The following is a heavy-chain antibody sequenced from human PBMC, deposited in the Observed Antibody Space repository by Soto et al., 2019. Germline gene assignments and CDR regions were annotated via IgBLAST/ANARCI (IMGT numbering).Heavy chain of an antibody. J-gene: IGHJ6*02. CDR2: TSSSGITI. CDR3: ARDPQGIAVFHSYFYCIDV. CDR1: GFTFSDYA. Sequence: QVELVESGGGLAKPGGSLRLSCAASGFTFSDYAMSWIRQAPGKGLEWVSYTSSSGITIYYADSVKGRFTMSRDNAKNSMYLHLDMMRVEATAVYYCARDPQGIAVFHSYFYCIDVWGQGTMVTVSS. D-gene: IGHD6-19*01. V-gene: IGHV3-11*01.